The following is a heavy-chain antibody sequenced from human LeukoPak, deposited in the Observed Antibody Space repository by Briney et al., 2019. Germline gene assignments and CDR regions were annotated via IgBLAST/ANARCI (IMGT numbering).Heavy chain of an antibody. D-gene: IGHD2-21*02. CDR2: INHSGST. V-gene: IGHV4-34*01. CDR3: ARGGFYCGGDCYVDY. Sequence: SETLSLTCAVYGGSFSPYYWSWIRQPPGKGLEWIGEINHSGSTNYNPSLKSRVTISVDTSKNQFSLRLSSVTAADTAVYYCARGGFYCGGDCYVDYWGKGTLVTVSS. CDR1: GGSFSPYY. J-gene: IGHJ4*02.